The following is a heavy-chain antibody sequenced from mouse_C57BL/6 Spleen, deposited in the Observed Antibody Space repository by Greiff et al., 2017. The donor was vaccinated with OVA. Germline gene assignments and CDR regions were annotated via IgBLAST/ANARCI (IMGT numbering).Heavy chain of an antibody. CDR2: IYPGNSDT. Sequence: DVKLQESGTVLVRPGASVKMSCKTSGYTFTSYWMHWVKQRPGQGLEWIGAIYPGNSDTSYNQKFKGKAKLTAVTSASTAYMELSSLTNEDSAVYYCTRSDWDGTYYAMDYWGQGTSVTVSS. CDR3: TRSDWDGTYYAMDY. J-gene: IGHJ4*01. D-gene: IGHD4-1*01. V-gene: IGHV1-5*01. CDR1: GYTFTSYW.